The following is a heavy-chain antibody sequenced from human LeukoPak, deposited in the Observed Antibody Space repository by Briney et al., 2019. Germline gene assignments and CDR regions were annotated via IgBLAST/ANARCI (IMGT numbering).Heavy chain of an antibody. CDR1: GGTFSNAE. V-gene: IGHV1-69*10. CDR2: IIPILDLA. CDR3: ARAETMVDAFDM. Sequence: SVKVSCKASGGTFSNAEINWVRQSPGKGLEWMGRIIPILDLAKYPQKFQGRATITADKSTGTAYLELSSLTSEDTAVYFCARAETMVDAFDMWGQGTMVTVSS. D-gene: IGHD4/OR15-4a*01. J-gene: IGHJ3*02.